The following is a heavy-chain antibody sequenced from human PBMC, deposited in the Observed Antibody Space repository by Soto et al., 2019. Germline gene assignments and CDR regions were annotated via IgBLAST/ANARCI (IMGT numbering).Heavy chain of an antibody. CDR1: GYTFTSYA. CDR3: ARGPYYHFWSAPPSNWFDT. Sequence: GASVKVSCKASGYTFTSYAMNWVRQAPGQGLEWIGWLNTNTGNPTYAQGFTGRFVFSLDTSVSTAYLQIRRLKAEDTAVYYCARGPYYHFWSAPPSNWFDTCGQGTLVTVSS. D-gene: IGHD3-3*01. CDR2: LNTNTGNP. V-gene: IGHV7-4-1*01. J-gene: IGHJ5*02.